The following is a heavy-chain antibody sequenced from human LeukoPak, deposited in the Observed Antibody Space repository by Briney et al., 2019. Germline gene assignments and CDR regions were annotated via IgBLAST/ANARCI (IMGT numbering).Heavy chain of an antibody. D-gene: IGHD3-3*01. CDR3: ARSGAYESWFDP. Sequence: GGSLRLSCAASGFTVSSNYMSWVRQAPGKGLEWVSVIYRGGSTYYADSVKGRFTISRGNSKNTLILQMNSLRDEDKAGRYFARSGAYESWFDPWGQGTLVTVSS. CDR2: IYRGGST. V-gene: IGHV3-53*01. J-gene: IGHJ5*02. CDR1: GFTVSSNY.